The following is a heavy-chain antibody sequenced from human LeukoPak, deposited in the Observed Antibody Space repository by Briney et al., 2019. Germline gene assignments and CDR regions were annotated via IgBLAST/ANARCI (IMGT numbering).Heavy chain of an antibody. Sequence: SETLSLTCTVSGGSISTYCWTWVRQPPGKGLEWIGYIYYSGSTNYNPSLKSRVTISVGTSKNQFSLKLSSVTAADTAVYYCARDGLWFGENYVDVWGKGTTVTVSS. CDR1: GGSISTYC. CDR2: IYYSGST. V-gene: IGHV4-59*01. CDR3: ARDGLWFGENYVDV. J-gene: IGHJ6*03. D-gene: IGHD3-10*01.